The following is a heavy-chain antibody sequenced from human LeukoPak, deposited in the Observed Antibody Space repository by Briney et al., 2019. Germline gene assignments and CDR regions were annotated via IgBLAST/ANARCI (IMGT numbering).Heavy chain of an antibody. CDR2: INPNSGVT. CDR1: GYTFTGYY. CDR3: ARGYGSSFDY. V-gene: IGHV1-2*02. D-gene: IGHD6-13*01. Sequence: ASVKVSCKTSGYTFTGYYTHWVRQAPAQGREWMGLINPNSGVTNYAQKFQGRVTMTRDTSISTAYMELSRLTSDDTAVYYCARGYGSSFDYWGQGALVTVSS. J-gene: IGHJ4*02.